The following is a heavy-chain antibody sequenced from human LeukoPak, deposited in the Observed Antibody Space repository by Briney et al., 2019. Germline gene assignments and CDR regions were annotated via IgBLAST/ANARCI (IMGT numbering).Heavy chain of an antibody. CDR3: ASWGSHYNWNDASHY. D-gene: IGHD1-20*01. CDR1: GFTFSSYA. Sequence: GGSLRLSCAASGFTFSSYAMHWVRQAPGKGLEWVAVISYDGSNKYYADSVKGRFTISRDNSKNTLYLQMNSLRAEDTAVYYCASWGSHYNWNDASHYWGQGTLVTVSS. V-gene: IGHV3-30-3*01. CDR2: ISYDGSNK. J-gene: IGHJ4*02.